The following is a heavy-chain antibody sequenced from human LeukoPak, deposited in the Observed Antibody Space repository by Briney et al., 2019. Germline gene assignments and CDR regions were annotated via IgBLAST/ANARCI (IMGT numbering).Heavy chain of an antibody. CDR2: INPNSGGT. V-gene: IGHV1-2*04. CDR1: GYTFTGYY. D-gene: IGHD3-3*01. J-gene: IGHJ4*02. CDR3: ARSYYDFWSGYFDY. Sequence: ASVKVSCKVSGYTFTGYYMHWVRQAPGQGLEWMGWINPNSGGTNYAQKFQGWVTMTRDTSISTAYMELSRLRSDDTAVYYCARSYYDFWSGYFDYWGQGTLVTVSS.